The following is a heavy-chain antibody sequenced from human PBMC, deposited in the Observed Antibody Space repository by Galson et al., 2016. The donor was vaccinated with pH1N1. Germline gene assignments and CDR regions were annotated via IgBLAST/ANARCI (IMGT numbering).Heavy chain of an antibody. V-gene: IGHV5-51*03. CDR3: ARLSRYCNGGSCFAFDY. CDR2: IYPVDSDT. CDR1: GYRFTSHW. Sequence: QSGAEVKKPGESLKISCKGNGYRFTSHWIAWVRQMPGKGLEWMGVIYPVDSDTRYSPSFQGQVTISADKSITTAYLQWSSLKASDSGMYYCARLSRYCNGGSCFAFDYWGQGALVSVSS. J-gene: IGHJ4*02. D-gene: IGHD2-15*01.